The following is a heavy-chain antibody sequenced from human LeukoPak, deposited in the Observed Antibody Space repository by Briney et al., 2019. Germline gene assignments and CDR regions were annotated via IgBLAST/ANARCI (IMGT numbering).Heavy chain of an antibody. D-gene: IGHD2-2*02. CDR3: AREDIVVVPAAIGGNWFDP. V-gene: IGHV4-38-2*02. CDR2: IYHSGST. J-gene: IGHJ5*02. CDR1: GYSISSGYY. Sequence: SETLSLTCTVSGYSISSGYYWGWIRQPPGKGLEWIGSIYHSGSTYYNPSLKSRVTISVDTSKNQFSLKLSSVTAADTAVYYCAREDIVVVPAAIGGNWFDPWGQGTLVTVSS.